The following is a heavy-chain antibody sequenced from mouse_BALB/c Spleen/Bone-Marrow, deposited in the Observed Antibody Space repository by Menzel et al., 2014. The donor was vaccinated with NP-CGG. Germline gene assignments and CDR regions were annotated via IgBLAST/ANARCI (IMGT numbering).Heavy chain of an antibody. D-gene: IGHD1-1*01. J-gene: IGHJ1*01. V-gene: IGHV3-1*02. CDR2: IHYSDST. Sequence: EVKLEESGPDLVKPSQSLSLTCTVTGYSITSGYSWHWIRQFPGNKLEWMGYIHYSDSTNYNPSLKSRISITRDTSKNQFFLQLNSVTTEDTATYYCASSTTVVADGYFDVWGAGTTVTVSS. CDR1: GYSITSGYS. CDR3: ASSTTVVADGYFDV.